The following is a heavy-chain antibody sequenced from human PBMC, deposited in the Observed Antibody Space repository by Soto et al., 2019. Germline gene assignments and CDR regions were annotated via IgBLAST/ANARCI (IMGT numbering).Heavy chain of an antibody. J-gene: IGHJ4*02. D-gene: IGHD4-4*01. V-gene: IGHV4-59*08. CDR2: IYYSGGT. CDR1: GGSISSYY. CDR3: AKGTVTVDYFDY. Sequence: SETLSLTCTVSGGSISSYYWSWIRQPPGKGLEWIGYIYYSGGTNYNPSLKSRVTISVDTSKNQLSLKLSSVTAADTAVYYCAKGTVTVDYFDYWGQGILVTVSS.